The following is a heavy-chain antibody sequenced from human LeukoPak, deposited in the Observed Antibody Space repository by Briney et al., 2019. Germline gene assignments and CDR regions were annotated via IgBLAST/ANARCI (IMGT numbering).Heavy chain of an antibody. CDR2: IYYSGST. V-gene: IGHV4-59*01. D-gene: IGHD5-18*01. Sequence: SETLSLTCTVSGGSISSYYWSWIRQPPGKGLEWIGYIYYSGSTNYNPSLKSRVTISVDTSKNQFSLKLSSVTAADTAVYYCARDLRYSYGFDYWGQGTLVTVSS. CDR3: ARDLRYSYGFDY. J-gene: IGHJ4*02. CDR1: GGSISSYY.